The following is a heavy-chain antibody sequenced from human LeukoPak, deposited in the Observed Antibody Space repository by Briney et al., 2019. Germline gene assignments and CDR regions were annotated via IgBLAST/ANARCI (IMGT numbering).Heavy chain of an antibody. D-gene: IGHD5-18*01. J-gene: IGHJ4*02. V-gene: IGHV1-69*05. Sequence: GASVKVSCKASGGTFSSYAISWVRQAPGQGLEWMGGIIPIFGTANYAQKFQGRVTITTDESTSTAYMELSSLRSEDTAVYYCARVGGYSYVSYFDYWGQGTLVTVSS. CDR3: ARVGGYSYVSYFDY. CDR2: IIPIFGTA. CDR1: GGTFSSYA.